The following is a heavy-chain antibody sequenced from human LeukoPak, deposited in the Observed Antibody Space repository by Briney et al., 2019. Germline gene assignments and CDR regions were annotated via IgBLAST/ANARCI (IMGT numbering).Heavy chain of an antibody. CDR2: ISSSGSTI. D-gene: IGHD5-24*01. CDR3: ARTEASGEMATITDYYYMDV. V-gene: IGHV3-11*04. J-gene: IGHJ6*03. CDR1: GFTFSDYY. Sequence: GGSLRLSCAASGFTFSDYYMSWIRQAPGKGLEWVSYISSSGSTIYYADSVKGRFTISGDNAKNSLYLQMNSLRAEDTAVYYCARTEASGEMATITDYYYMDVWGKGTTVTVSS.